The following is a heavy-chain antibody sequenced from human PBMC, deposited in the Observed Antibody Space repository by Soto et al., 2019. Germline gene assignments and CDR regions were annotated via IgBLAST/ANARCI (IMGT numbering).Heavy chain of an antibody. Sequence: QVQLQESGPGLVRPSETLSLTCTVSGGSISNYNWNWIRQSAGKGLEWIGRIYSNGITYYSPSLKSRVNMSVDTLNNPISLKLGSVTAADTAMYYCARERTYQLSGDDALDIWGLGTMVTVSS. D-gene: IGHD2-2*01. CDR3: ARERTYQLSGDDALDI. CDR2: IYSNGIT. CDR1: GGSISNYN. J-gene: IGHJ3*02. V-gene: IGHV4-4*07.